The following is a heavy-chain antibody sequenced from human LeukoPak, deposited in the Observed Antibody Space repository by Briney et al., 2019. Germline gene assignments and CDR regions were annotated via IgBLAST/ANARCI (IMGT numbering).Heavy chain of an antibody. CDR3: ARNYYDSSGYEPPDY. D-gene: IGHD3-22*01. Sequence: PGGSLRLSCAASGFTFSSYGMHWVRQAPGKGLEWVAVIWYDGSNKYYADSVKGRFTISRDNSKNTLYLQMNSLRAEDTAVYYCARNYYDSSGYEPPDYWGQGTLVTVSS. J-gene: IGHJ4*02. CDR1: GFTFSSYG. CDR2: IWYDGSNK. V-gene: IGHV3-33*01.